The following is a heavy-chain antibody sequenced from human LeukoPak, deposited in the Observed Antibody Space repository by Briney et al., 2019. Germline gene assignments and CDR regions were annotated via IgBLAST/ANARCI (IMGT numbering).Heavy chain of an antibody. CDR3: AKDVEDCSSTSCYTDYFDY. J-gene: IGHJ4*02. CDR2: ISYDGSNK. Sequence: PGGSLRLSCAASGFTFSSYGMHWVRQAPGKGLEWVAVISYDGSNKYYADSVKGRFTISRDNSKNTLYLQMNSLRAEDTAVYYCAKDVEDCSSTSCYTDYFDYWGQGTLVTVSS. D-gene: IGHD2-2*02. CDR1: GFTFSSYG. V-gene: IGHV3-30*18.